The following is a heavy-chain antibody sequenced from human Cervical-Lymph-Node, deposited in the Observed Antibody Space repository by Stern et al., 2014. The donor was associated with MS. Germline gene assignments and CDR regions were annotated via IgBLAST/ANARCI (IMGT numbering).Heavy chain of an antibody. Sequence: QVQLVQSGAEVKKPGASVKVSCKASGYTFTSYGISWVRQAPGQGLEWMGWISAYNGNTNYAQKLQGRVTMTPDTSTSTSYLALWGLGSDDPAVYYCASFRSLLWGFDYWGRGTLVTVSP. CDR1: GYTFTSYG. V-gene: IGHV1-18*01. D-gene: IGHD1-26*01. J-gene: IGHJ4*02. CDR2: ISAYNGNT. CDR3: ASFRSLLWGFDY.